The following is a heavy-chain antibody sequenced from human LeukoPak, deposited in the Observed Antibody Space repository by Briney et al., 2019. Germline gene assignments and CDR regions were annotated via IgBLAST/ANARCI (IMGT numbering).Heavy chain of an antibody. CDR2: IRYDGSNK. CDR3: AITIFGVVPFDY. J-gene: IGHJ4*02. CDR1: GFTFSSYG. Sequence: GGSLRLSCAASGFTFSSYGMHRVRQAPGKGLEWVAFIRYDGSNKYYADSVKGRFTISRDNSKNTLYLQMNSLRAEDTAVYYCAITIFGVVPFDYWGQGTLVTVSS. D-gene: IGHD3-3*01. V-gene: IGHV3-30*02.